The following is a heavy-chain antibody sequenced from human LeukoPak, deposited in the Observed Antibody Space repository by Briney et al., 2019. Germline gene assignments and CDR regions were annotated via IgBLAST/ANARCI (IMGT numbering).Heavy chain of an antibody. Sequence: SETLSLTCTVSGGSISGYYGSWVRQPPGKGLEWIGYIYDSGTTNYNPSLKSRVTISEDTSKNQFSLKLTSVTAADTAVYYCAKKVESKWFDPWGQGTLVTVSS. D-gene: IGHD1-1*01. CDR3: AKKVESKWFDP. V-gene: IGHV4-59*01. CDR2: IYDSGTT. J-gene: IGHJ5*02. CDR1: GGSISGYY.